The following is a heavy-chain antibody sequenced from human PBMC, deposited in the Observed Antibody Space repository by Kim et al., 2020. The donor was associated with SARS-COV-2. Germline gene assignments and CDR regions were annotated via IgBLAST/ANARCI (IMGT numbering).Heavy chain of an antibody. CDR2: LYYSGST. CDR3: ARHGSSGIVGAIPSRVLYYFDY. CDR1: GGSISSSSYY. V-gene: IGHV4-39*01. J-gene: IGHJ4*02. D-gene: IGHD1-26*01. Sequence: SETLSLTCTVSGGSISSSSYYWGWIRQPPGKGLEWIGSLYYSGSTYYNPSLKSRVTISVDTSKNQFSLKLSSVTAADTAVYYCARHGSSGIVGAIPSRVLYYFDYWGQGTLVTVSS.